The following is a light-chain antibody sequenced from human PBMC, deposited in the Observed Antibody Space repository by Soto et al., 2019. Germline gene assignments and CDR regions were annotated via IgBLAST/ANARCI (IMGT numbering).Light chain of an antibody. CDR1: QSVGTY. J-gene: IGKJ4*01. CDR3: QQRSDWPST. CDR2: DSS. V-gene: IGKV3-11*01. Sequence: EIVLTQSPATLSLSPGERATLSCRASQSVGTYFAWYQQKPGQAPRLLIYDSSNRATGIPARFSGSGSGTDFTLTISSLEPEDFAVYYCQQRSDWPSTFGGGTKVEF.